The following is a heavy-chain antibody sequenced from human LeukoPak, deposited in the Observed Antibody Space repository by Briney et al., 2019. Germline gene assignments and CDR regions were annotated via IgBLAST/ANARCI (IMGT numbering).Heavy chain of an antibody. V-gene: IGHV5-51*01. Sequence: GESLKISCKGSGYSFTTYWIGWVRQMPGKGLEWMGIIYPGDSDTRYSPSFQGQVTISADKSICTAYLQWSSLKASDTAMYYCARRGGLYGSGSYRFDPWGQGTLVTVSS. CDR2: IYPGDSDT. D-gene: IGHD3-10*01. J-gene: IGHJ5*02. CDR1: GYSFTTYW. CDR3: ARRGGLYGSGSYRFDP.